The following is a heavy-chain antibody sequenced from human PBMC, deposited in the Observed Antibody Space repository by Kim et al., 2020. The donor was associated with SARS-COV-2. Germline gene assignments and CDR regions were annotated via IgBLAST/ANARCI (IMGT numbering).Heavy chain of an antibody. D-gene: IGHD1-1*01. V-gene: IGHV3-15*01. CDR1: GFIFSTYG. CDR2: IKGKGVASTR. CDR3: TSEGVNSHWNEGDYYFDY. Sequence: GGSLRLSCAASGFIFSTYGMSWVRRAPGKGLEWVGRIKGKGVASTRADAVTGKDRFCISRDDSRNMVSLQICSLKTEDTAASYCTSEGVNSHWNEGDYYFDYWGQGALVTVSS. J-gene: IGHJ4*02.